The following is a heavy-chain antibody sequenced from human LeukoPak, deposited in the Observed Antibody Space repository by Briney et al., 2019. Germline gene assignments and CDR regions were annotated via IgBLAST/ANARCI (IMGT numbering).Heavy chain of an antibody. J-gene: IGHJ4*02. D-gene: IGHD3-3*01. CDR3: ARSQRSYDFWSGDSDY. V-gene: IGHV3-33*01. Sequence: PGGSLRLSCAASGFTFSSYGMHWVRQAPGKGLGWVAVIWYDGSNKYYADSVKGRFTISRDNSKNTLYLQMNSLRAEDTAVYYCARSQRSYDFWSGDSDYWGQGTLVTVSS. CDR2: IWYDGSNK. CDR1: GFTFSSYG.